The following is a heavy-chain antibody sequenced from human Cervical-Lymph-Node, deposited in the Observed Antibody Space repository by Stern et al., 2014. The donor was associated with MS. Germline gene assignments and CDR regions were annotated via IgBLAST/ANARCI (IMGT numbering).Heavy chain of an antibody. CDR3: MGVGDAMHV. Sequence: VQLEESGGGVVQPGRSLTLSCAASGFSLSNSGMPWFRQAPGKGLEWVAVMSFVGGNKKYGDSVKGRFSISRDMANNTLFLQMNSLRPEDTAVYYCMGVGDAMHVWGQGTTVIVSS. V-gene: IGHV3-30*03. CDR1: GFSLSNSG. J-gene: IGHJ6*02. CDR2: MSFVGGNK.